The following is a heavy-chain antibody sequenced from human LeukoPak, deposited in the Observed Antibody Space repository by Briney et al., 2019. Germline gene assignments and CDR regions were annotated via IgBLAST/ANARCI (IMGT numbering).Heavy chain of an antibody. CDR2: INPNSGGT. Sequence: ASVKVSCKASGYTFTGYYMHWVRQAPGQGLEWMGWINPNSGGTNYAQKFQGRVTMTRDTSISTGYMELSSLRAEDTAVYYCAKRPQWWSSGWYFDYWGQGTLVTVSS. J-gene: IGHJ4*02. V-gene: IGHV1-2*02. CDR1: GYTFTGYY. D-gene: IGHD6-19*01. CDR3: AKRPQWWSSGWYFDY.